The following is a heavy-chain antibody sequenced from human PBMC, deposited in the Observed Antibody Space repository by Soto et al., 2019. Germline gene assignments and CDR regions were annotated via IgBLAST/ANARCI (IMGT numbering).Heavy chain of an antibody. CDR1: GFTFSSYA. CDR2: ISGSGGST. V-gene: IGHV3-23*01. CDR3: AKVGEGFGELYPQNWFDP. J-gene: IGHJ5*02. Sequence: EVQLLESGGGLVQPGGSLRLSCAASGFTFSSYAIGWVRQAPGKGLEWVPAISGSGGSTYYADSVKGRFTISRDNSKNTLYLQMNSLRAEDTAVYYCAKVGEGFGELYPQNWFDPWGQGTLVTVSS. D-gene: IGHD3-10*01.